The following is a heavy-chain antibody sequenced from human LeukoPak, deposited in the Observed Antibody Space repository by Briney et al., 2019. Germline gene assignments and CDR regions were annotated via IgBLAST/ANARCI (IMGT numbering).Heavy chain of an antibody. CDR2: IYPVDSYI. V-gene: IGHV5-51*01. J-gene: IGHJ6*03. D-gene: IGHD1-14*01. Sequence: GEALQISCKGSGYIFISYWIGGVGQMDGKGVKRMGIIYPVDSYIRSSPSFQRQVTISADKSISAAYLQWSSLKASDTAMYYCARGLTFYYMYLWGKGTTVSVSS. CDR3: ARGLTFYYMYL. CDR1: GYIFISYW.